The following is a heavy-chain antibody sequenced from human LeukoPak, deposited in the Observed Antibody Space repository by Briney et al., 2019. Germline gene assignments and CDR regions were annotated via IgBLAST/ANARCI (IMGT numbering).Heavy chain of an antibody. CDR1: GFTSSDYA. CDR3: ARAPGSLVSVAGRPYYFDF. V-gene: IGHV3-23*01. D-gene: IGHD6-6*01. Sequence: GGSLRLSWAASGFTSSDYAMAWVRQAPGKGLEWVSFISTRGSGGAIYYADSMKGRFTISRASPKNTLYLQMNSLRAEDTAVYYCARAPGSLVSVAGRPYYFDFWGQGTLVTVSS. J-gene: IGHJ4*02. CDR2: ISTRGSGGAI.